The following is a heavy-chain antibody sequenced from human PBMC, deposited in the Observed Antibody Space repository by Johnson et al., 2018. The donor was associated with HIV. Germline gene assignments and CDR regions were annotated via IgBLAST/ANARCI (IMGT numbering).Heavy chain of an antibody. CDR3: AKANGDVIEGAFDI. V-gene: IGHV3-9*01. CDR2: ISWNSGSI. Sequence: VQVVESGGGLVQPGRSLRLSCAASGFTFDDYAMHWVRQAPGKGLEWVSGISWNSGSIGYADSVKGRFTISRDNAKDSLYMQMNSLRAEDTALYYCAKANGDVIEGAFDIWGQGTMVTVSS. J-gene: IGHJ3*02. CDR1: GFTFDDYA. D-gene: IGHD3-16*01.